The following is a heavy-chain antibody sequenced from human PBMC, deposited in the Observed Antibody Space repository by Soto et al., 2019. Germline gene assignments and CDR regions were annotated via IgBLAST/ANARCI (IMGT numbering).Heavy chain of an antibody. Sequence: QIQLVESGGGVVQPGGSLRLSCAASGFTFSNSIMHWVRQAPGKGLEWVALASFDQTYKSYTQSVKGRFTISRDDSRNALFLQMNSLRPDDTAIYYCARELRPSPFDYWGQGTLVTVSS. CDR1: GFTFSNSI. CDR2: ASFDQTYK. V-gene: IGHV3-30-3*01. J-gene: IGHJ4*02. CDR3: ARELRPSPFDY.